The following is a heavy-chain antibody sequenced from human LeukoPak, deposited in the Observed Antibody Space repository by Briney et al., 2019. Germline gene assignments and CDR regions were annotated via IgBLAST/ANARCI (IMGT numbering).Heavy chain of an antibody. J-gene: IGHJ5*02. CDR1: DYSINSGHH. CDR3: VRRAGYLDL. D-gene: IGHD5-18*01. CDR2: IDHSGNT. V-gene: IGHV4-38-2*01. Sequence: SETLSLTCGVSDYSINSGHHWAWIRPPPGNGLEWIGSIDHSGNTYYSASLRSRVAISVDTSKNQLSLKLTSVTAADTAVYYCVRRAGYLDLWGQGTQVTVSS.